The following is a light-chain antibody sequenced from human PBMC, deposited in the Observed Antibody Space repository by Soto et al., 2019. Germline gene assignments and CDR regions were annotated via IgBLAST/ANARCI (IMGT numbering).Light chain of an antibody. Sequence: EIVLTQSPGTLSLSPGERATLSCRASQSVSSSDLAWYQQKPGQAPRLLMYDAYSRATGIPDRFSGSGSGTDFTLTINRLEPEDFAVYYCQEYATSRTFGQGTKVEIE. V-gene: IGKV3-20*01. J-gene: IGKJ1*01. CDR1: QSVSSSD. CDR2: DAY. CDR3: QEYATSRT.